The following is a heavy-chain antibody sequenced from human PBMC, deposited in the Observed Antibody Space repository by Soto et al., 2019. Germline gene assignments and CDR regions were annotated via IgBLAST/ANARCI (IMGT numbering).Heavy chain of an antibody. CDR2: IDWDDDK. D-gene: IGHD1-26*01. Sequence: SGPRLVNPTQTLGLTCTFSGFALSTSGMCVSWIRQPPGKALEWLARIDWDDDKYYSTSLKTRLTISKDTSKNQVVLTMTNMDPVDTATYYCARMSAGELTTPYYYYGMDFWGQGTTVTVSS. J-gene: IGHJ6*02. CDR3: ARMSAGELTTPYYYYGMDF. CDR1: GFALSTSGMC. V-gene: IGHV2-70*11.